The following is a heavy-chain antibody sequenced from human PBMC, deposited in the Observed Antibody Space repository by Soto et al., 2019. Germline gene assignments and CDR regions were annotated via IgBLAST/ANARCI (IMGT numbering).Heavy chain of an antibody. V-gene: IGHV3-23*01. CDR3: AKVPSIAVTVFDY. J-gene: IGHJ4*02. CDR2: ISGSAGST. Sequence: EVQLLESGGGLVQPGGSLRLSCAASGFTFSSYAMSWVRQAPGKGLEWVSLISGSAGSTYYADSVKGRFTISRDNSKNTPYLQMNSLRAEDTAVYYCAKVPSIAVTVFDYWGQGILVTVSS. CDR1: GFTFSSYA. D-gene: IGHD6-19*01.